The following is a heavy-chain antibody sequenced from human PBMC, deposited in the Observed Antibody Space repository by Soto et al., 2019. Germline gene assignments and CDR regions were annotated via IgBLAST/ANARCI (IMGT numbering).Heavy chain of an antibody. V-gene: IGHV1-18*04. J-gene: IGHJ4*02. CDR1: GYTFTNYG. CDR2: MSPNNGNT. D-gene: IGHD5-12*01. CDR3: ARVQSSGYDY. Sequence: QVQLVQSGVELKKPGASVRVSCKASGYTFTNYGISWVRQATGQGLEWVGWMSPNNGNTHYAPKLQGRVTMTRDTHTNTAYLDLRSLRSDDTAVYYCARVQSSGYDYWGQGTLVTVSS.